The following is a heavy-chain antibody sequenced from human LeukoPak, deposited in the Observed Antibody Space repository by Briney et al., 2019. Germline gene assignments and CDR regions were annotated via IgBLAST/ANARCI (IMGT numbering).Heavy chain of an antibody. J-gene: IGHJ4*02. CDR2: IYPDDSDT. Sequence: GESLKISCKGSGYRFTSYWIGWVRQMPGKGLEWMGIIYPDDSDTRYSPSFQGQVTISADKSISTAYLQWSSLKASDTAMYYCAIGGDSSTSCYRCFNYWGRGTLVTVSS. D-gene: IGHD2-2*01. CDR1: GYRFTSYW. V-gene: IGHV5-51*01. CDR3: AIGGDSSTSCYRCFNY.